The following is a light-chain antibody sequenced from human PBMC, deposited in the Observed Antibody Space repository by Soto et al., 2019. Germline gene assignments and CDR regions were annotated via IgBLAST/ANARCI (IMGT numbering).Light chain of an antibody. CDR2: GAS. J-gene: IGKJ1*01. CDR3: QQYGSSPWT. Sequence: EIVLTQSPGTLSLSPGERATLSCRAIQSVSSSYLAWYQQKPGQAPRLLIYGASSRATGIPDRFSGSGSGTDFTLTISRLEPEDFAASYCQQYGSSPWTFGQGTKV. CDR1: QSVSSSY. V-gene: IGKV3-20*01.